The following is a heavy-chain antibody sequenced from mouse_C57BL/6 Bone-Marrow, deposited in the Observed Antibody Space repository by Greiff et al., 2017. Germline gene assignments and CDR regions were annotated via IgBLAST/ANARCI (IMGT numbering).Heavy chain of an antibody. V-gene: IGHV5-12*01. Sequence: DVMLVESGGGLVQPGGSLKLSCAASGFTFSDYYMYWVRQTPEKRLEWVAYISNGGGSTYYPDTVKGRFTISRDNAKNTLYLQMSRLKSEDTAMYYCARHGSSFYYYAMDYWGQGTSVTVSS. CDR1: GFTFSDYY. CDR3: ARHGSSFYYYAMDY. J-gene: IGHJ4*01. D-gene: IGHD1-1*01. CDR2: ISNGGGST.